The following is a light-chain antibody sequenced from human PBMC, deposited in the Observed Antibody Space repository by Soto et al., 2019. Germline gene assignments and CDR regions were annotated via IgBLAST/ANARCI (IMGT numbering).Light chain of an antibody. CDR2: DAS. J-gene: IGKJ1*01. Sequence: IVLTQSPGTLSLSSGDRASLSSRASESVLNRYLAWYQQKGGQAPRLLIYDASTRAAGVPDRFSGSGSGTDFTLTITRLEPEDSAVYYCQQYATSPRGTFGPGTKVDIK. CDR3: QQYATSPRGT. V-gene: IGKV3-20*01. CDR1: ESVLNRY.